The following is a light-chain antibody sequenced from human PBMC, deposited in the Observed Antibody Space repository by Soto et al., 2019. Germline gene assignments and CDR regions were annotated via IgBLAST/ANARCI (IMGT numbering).Light chain of an antibody. V-gene: IGKV3-20*01. CDR2: GVS. CDR1: QPIGGDY. J-gene: IGKJ2*01. CDR3: QHDGSWYS. Sequence: VLTQSPDIVSMSRGERATISCRASQPIGGDYLAWYQQRPGQAPRLLMFGVSTRAAGIADRFSGTGSGTDFNLTINRLEPEDVADYYCQHDGSWYSFGQGTQVEI.